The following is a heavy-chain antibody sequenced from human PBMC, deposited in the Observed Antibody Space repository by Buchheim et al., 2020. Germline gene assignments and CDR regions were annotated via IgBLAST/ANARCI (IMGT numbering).Heavy chain of an antibody. Sequence: QVQLQESGPGLVKPSQTLSLTCTVSGGSISSGDYYWSWIRQPPGKGLEWIGYIYYSGSTYYNPSLKSRVTISVDTSKNQFSLKLSSVTAADTAVYYCARFLGGYCSSTSCYRGAFDYWGQGTL. CDR3: ARFLGGYCSSTSCYRGAFDY. CDR2: IYYSGST. J-gene: IGHJ4*02. CDR1: GGSISSGDYY. D-gene: IGHD2-2*02. V-gene: IGHV4-30-4*01.